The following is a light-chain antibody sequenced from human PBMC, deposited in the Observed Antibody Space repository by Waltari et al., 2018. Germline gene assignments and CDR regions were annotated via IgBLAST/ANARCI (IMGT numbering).Light chain of an antibody. CDR1: QSVSSN. CDR2: GAS. V-gene: IGKV3-15*01. Sequence: EVVMTQSPATLAVAAGGRATISCRASQSVSSNLAWYQQKPGQAPRLLIYGASTRATGIPTRFSGSGSATEFTLTINSLQSEDFAVYYCQHYDNWPPYTFGPGTKLEI. CDR3: QHYDNWPPYT. J-gene: IGKJ2*01.